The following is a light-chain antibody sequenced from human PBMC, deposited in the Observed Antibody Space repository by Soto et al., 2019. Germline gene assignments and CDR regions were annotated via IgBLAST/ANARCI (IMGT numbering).Light chain of an antibody. CDR3: QQSYSTPIT. CDR2: AAS. Sequence: DIQMTPSPSSLSASVGAPISITCRSFQTIAKSLNWYQQRPGKAPKLLIYAASSLQSGVPSRFSGSGSGTDFTLTISSLQPEDFATYYCQQSYSTPITFGQGTRLEIK. CDR1: QTIAKS. V-gene: IGKV1-39*01. J-gene: IGKJ5*01.